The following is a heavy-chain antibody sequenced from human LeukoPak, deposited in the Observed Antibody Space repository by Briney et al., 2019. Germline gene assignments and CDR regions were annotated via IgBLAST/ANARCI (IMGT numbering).Heavy chain of an antibody. CDR3: ARDILEWFYRGDAFDI. J-gene: IGHJ3*02. CDR2: IRYDGSYK. V-gene: IGHV3-30*02. CDR1: GFPFRSYA. Sequence: PGGSLRLSCAASGFPFRSYAMHWVRQAPGKGLEWVAFIRYDGSYKYYADSVKGRFTISRDNSKNTLFLQMNSLRAEDTAVYYCARDILEWFYRGDAFDIWGQGTMVTVSS. D-gene: IGHD3-3*01.